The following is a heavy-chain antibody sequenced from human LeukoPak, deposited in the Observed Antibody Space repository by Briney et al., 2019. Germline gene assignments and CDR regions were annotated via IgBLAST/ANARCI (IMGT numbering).Heavy chain of an antibody. CDR1: GFTFSSYA. D-gene: IGHD5-18*01. Sequence: GRSLRLSCAASGFTFSSYAMHWVRQAPGKGLEWVAVISYDGSNKYYADSVKGRFTISRDNAKNSMYLQMNSVRAEDTAVYYCATYVDTGMVDWGQGTLVTVSS. V-gene: IGHV3-30*04. CDR3: ATYVDTGMVD. J-gene: IGHJ4*02. CDR2: ISYDGSNK.